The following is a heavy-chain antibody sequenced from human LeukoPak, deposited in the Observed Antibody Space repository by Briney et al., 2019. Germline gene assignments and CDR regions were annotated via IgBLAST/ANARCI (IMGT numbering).Heavy chain of an antibody. CDR3: ARQKELLRGSYYYGMDV. Sequence: ASVKVSCKASGYTFTSYDINWVRQATGQGLEWMGWMNPNSGNTGYAQKFQGRVTMIRNTSISTAYMELSSLRSEDTAVYYCARQKELLRGSYYYGMDVWGQGTTVTVSS. V-gene: IGHV1-8*01. CDR1: GYTFTSYD. CDR2: MNPNSGNT. J-gene: IGHJ6*02. D-gene: IGHD1-26*01.